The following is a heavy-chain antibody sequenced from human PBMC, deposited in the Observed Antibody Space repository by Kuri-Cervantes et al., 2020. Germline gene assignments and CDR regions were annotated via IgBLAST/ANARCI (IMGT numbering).Heavy chain of an antibody. J-gene: IGHJ4*02. CDR1: GGSISSGGYY. V-gene: IGHV4-61*08. CDR2: IYYSGST. D-gene: IGHD6-6*01. CDR3: ARGRGSSVTGFDY. Sequence: GSLRLSCTVSGGSISSGGYYWSWIRQHPGKGLEWIGYIYYSGSTNYNPSLKSRVTISVHTSTNQFSLKLNSVTAADTAVYFCARGRGSSVTGFDYWGQGTLVTVSS.